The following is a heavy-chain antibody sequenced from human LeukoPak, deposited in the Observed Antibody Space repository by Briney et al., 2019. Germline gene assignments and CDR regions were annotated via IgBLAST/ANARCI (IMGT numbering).Heavy chain of an antibody. CDR2: INHSGST. Sequence: PSETLSLTCAVYGGSFSGYYWSWIRQPPGKGLEWIGEINHSGSTNYNPSLKSRVTISVDTSKNQFSLKLSSVTAADTAVYYCAREKLWFGELLYEEMGVWGKGTTVTVSS. CDR3: AREKLWFGELLYEEMGV. J-gene: IGHJ6*04. D-gene: IGHD3-10*01. V-gene: IGHV4-34*01. CDR1: GGSFSGYY.